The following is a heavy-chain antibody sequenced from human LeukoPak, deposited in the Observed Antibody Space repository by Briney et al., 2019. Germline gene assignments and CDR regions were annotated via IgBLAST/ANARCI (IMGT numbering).Heavy chain of an antibody. CDR2: IYYSGST. J-gene: IGHJ6*03. Sequence: SETLSLTCTVSGGSISSYYWSWIRQPPGKGLEWIGYIYYSGSTNYNPSLKSRVTISVDTSKNQFSLKLSSVTAADTAVYYCARRYDSSLYYYYYMDVWGKGTTVTVSS. D-gene: IGHD3-22*01. V-gene: IGHV4-59*01. CDR3: ARRYDSSLYYYYYMDV. CDR1: GGSISSYY.